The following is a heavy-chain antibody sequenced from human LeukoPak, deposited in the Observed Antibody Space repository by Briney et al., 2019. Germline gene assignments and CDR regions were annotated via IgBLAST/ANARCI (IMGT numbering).Heavy chain of an antibody. CDR2: ISSSGSTL. J-gene: IGHJ4*02. CDR3: AREGPRGNSQFDY. CDR1: GFTFSDYY. V-gene: IGHV3-11*04. Sequence: GGSLRLSCAASGFTFSDYYMSWIRQAPGKGLEWVSYISSSGSTLYYADSVKGRITISRDNAKNSLYLQMNSLRAEDTAVYYCAREGPRGNSQFDYWGQGTLVTVSS. D-gene: IGHD2/OR15-2a*01.